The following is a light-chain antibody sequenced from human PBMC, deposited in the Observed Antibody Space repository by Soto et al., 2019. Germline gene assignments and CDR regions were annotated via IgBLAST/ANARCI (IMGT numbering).Light chain of an antibody. CDR1: SSDVGGYNY. V-gene: IGLV2-14*01. Sequence: QSALTQPASVSGSPGQSITISCTGTSSDVGGYNYVSWYQQHPGRAPKLIIYEVINRPSGISDRFSGSKSGNTASLTISGLQAEDESDYYCSSYTSADTLVLFGGGTKLTVL. CDR2: EVI. J-gene: IGLJ2*01. CDR3: SSYTSADTLVL.